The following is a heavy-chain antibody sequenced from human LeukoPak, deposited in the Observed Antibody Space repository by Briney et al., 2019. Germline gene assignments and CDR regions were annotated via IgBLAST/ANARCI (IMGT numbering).Heavy chain of an antibody. CDR1: GFTLSSYR. CDR3: AREKSSNWDFDY. CDR2: ISTGSNFI. J-gene: IGHJ4*02. Sequence: PGGSLRLSCEVSGFTLSSYRMNWVRQAPGKGLEWVASISTGSNFIYYGDSVKGRFTISRDNAKNSLYLQMNSLRAEDTALYYCAREKSSNWDFDYWGQGTLVTVSS. V-gene: IGHV3-21*04. D-gene: IGHD6-13*01.